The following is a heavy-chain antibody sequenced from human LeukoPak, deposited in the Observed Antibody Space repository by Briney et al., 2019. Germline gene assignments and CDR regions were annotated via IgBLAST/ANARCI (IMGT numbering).Heavy chain of an antibody. CDR2: ISGSGGST. J-gene: IGHJ4*02. D-gene: IGHD6-13*01. CDR3: ARDPIAAAASGGDY. CDR1: GFTFSSYA. V-gene: IGHV3-23*01. Sequence: PGGSLRLSCAASGFTFSSYAMTWVRQAPGKGLEWVSAISGSGGSTSYADSVKGRFTISRDNAKNSLYLQMNSLRAEDTAVYYCARDPIAAAASGGDYWGQGTLVTVSS.